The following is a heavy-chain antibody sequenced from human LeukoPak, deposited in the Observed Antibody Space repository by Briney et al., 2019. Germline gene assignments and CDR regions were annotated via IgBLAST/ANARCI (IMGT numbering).Heavy chain of an antibody. D-gene: IGHD6-19*01. CDR3: ARDSSHNWFDP. V-gene: IGHV4-4*02. Sequence: SETLSLTCAVSGGSISSSYWWSWVRPPPGKGLEWIGEIYHSGSTNYNPSLNSRVTISVDKSKNQFSLKLSSVTAADMAVYYCARDSSHNWFDPWGQGTLVTVSS. CDR2: IYHSGST. CDR1: GGSISSSYW. J-gene: IGHJ5*02.